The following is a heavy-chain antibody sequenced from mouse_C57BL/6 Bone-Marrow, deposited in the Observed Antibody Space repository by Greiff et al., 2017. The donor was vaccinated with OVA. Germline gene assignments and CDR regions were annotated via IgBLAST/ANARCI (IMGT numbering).Heavy chain of an antibody. J-gene: IGHJ4*01. CDR2: ISSGSSTI. V-gene: IGHV5-17*01. CDR3: ARAGSLYYYAMDD. Sequence: EVKVVESGGGLVKPGGSLKLSCAASGFTFSDYGMHWVRQAPEKGLEWVAYISSGSSTIYYADTVKGRFTISRDNAKNTLFLQMTSLRSEDSAMYNCARAGSLYYYAMDDWGQGTSVTVSS. CDR1: GFTFSDYG. D-gene: IGHD6-5*01.